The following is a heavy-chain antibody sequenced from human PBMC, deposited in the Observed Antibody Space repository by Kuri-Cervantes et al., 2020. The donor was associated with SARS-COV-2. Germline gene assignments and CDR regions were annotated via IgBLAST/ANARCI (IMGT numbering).Heavy chain of an antibody. CDR2: ISAYNGNT. CDR1: GYTFTSYG. Sequence: ASVKVSCKAPGYTFTSYGISWVRQAPGQGLEWMGWISAYNGNTNYAQKLQGRVTMTTDTSTSTAYMELRSLRSDDTAVYYCARGGYSSGWIPYYYFYGMDVWGQGTTVTVSS. D-gene: IGHD6-19*01. CDR3: ARGGYSSGWIPYYYFYGMDV. J-gene: IGHJ6*01. V-gene: IGHV1-18*01.